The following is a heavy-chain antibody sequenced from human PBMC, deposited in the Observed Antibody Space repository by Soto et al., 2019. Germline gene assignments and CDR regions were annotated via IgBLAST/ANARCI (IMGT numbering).Heavy chain of an antibody. D-gene: IGHD2-8*02. CDR2: ILVGGST. CDR1: GFICTSYD. CDR3: AKATATGGGAFEI. Sequence: GGSLRLSCAASGFICTSYDMSWVRQAPGKGLAWVSTILVGGSTHYEDSVKGRFTISRDGSKNTLYLQMNSLTAGDTAVYYCAKATATGGGAFEICGQGTMVTVSS. V-gene: IGHV3-23*01. J-gene: IGHJ3*02.